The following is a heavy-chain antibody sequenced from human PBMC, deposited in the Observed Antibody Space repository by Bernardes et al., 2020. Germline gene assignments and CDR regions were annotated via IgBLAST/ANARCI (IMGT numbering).Heavy chain of an antibody. CDR2: ISSSSSYI. CDR3: ARDAIVVVTAIQDYYYYMDV. CDR1: GFTFSSYS. D-gene: IGHD2-21*02. V-gene: IGHV3-21*01. J-gene: IGHJ6*03. Sequence: GGSLRLSRAASGFTFSSYSMNWVRQAPGKGLEWVSSISSSSSYIYYADSVKGRFTISRDNAKNSLYLQMNSLRAEDTAVYYCARDAIVVVTAIQDYYYYMDVWGKGTTVTVSS.